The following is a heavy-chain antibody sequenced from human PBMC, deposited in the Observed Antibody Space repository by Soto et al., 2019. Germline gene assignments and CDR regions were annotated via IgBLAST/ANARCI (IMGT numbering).Heavy chain of an antibody. CDR3: AKPLSLYSSSYLDY. Sequence: RGSMRLSCAASGFSFSDYYVSWIRQAPGKGLEWVSYISSSGDTKLYAESVKGRFTISRDNARNSLHLEMNSLRAEDTAVYYCAKPLSLYSSSYLDYWTQGTLVTVSS. J-gene: IGHJ4*02. V-gene: IGHV3-11*01. CDR1: GFSFSDYY. CDR2: ISSSGDTK. D-gene: IGHD6-13*01.